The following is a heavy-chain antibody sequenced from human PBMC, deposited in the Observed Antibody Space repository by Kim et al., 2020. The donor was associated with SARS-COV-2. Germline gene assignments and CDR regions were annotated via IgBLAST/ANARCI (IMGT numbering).Heavy chain of an antibody. CDR2: IYYSGST. CDR1: GGSISSSSYY. CDR3: ACGTTVVTRYYYYGMDV. Sequence: SETLSLTCTVSGGSISSSSYYWGWIRQPPGKGLEWIGSIYYSGSTSYNPSLKSRVTISVDTSKNQFSLKLSSVTAADTAVDYCACGTTVVTRYYYYGMDVWGQGTTVTVSS. J-gene: IGHJ6*02. D-gene: IGHD4-17*01. V-gene: IGHV4-39*01.